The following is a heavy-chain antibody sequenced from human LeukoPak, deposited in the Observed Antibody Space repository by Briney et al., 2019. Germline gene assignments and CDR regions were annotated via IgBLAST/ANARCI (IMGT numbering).Heavy chain of an antibody. CDR1: GITFTSSA. D-gene: IGHD3-10*01. V-gene: IGHV1-58*01. Sequence: SVKVSCKASGITFTSSAVQWVRQAPGQRLEWIGWIVVGSGNTNYAQKFQERVTITRDMSTSTAYMELSSLRSEDTAVYYCAAGALWFGNYYYYGMDVWGQGTTVTVSS. J-gene: IGHJ6*02. CDR3: AAGALWFGNYYYYGMDV. CDR2: IVVGSGNT.